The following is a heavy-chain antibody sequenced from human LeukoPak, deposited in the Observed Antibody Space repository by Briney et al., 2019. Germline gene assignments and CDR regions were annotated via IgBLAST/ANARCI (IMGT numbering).Heavy chain of an antibody. Sequence: GGSLRLSCAASGFTLSSYWMSWVRQAPGKGLEWVANIKQDGSEKYYVDSVKGRFTISRDNAKNSLYLQMNSLRAEDTAVYYCARAAGAYSGYVDYWGQGTLVTVSS. V-gene: IGHV3-7*01. CDR3: ARAAGAYSGYVDY. CDR2: IKQDGSEK. J-gene: IGHJ4*02. CDR1: GFTLSSYW. D-gene: IGHD5-12*01.